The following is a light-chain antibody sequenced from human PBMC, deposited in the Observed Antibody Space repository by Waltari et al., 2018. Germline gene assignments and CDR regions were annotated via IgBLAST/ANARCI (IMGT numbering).Light chain of an antibody. J-gene: IGKJ4*01. CDR3: QQANSFPLT. CDR1: QDISSW. CDR2: AAS. Sequence: DTQMTQSPSSVSASVGDRATITCRARQDISSWLAWYQQKPRKAPKLLTYAASNLQSRVPSRFSGSGSGTDVTLNISSLQPEDFATYDCQQANSFPLTFGGGTKVEIK. V-gene: IGKV1-12*01.